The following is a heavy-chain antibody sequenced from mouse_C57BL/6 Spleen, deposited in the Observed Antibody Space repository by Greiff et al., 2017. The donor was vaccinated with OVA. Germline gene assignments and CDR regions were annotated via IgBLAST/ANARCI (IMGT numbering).Heavy chain of an antibody. Sequence: EVQLQQSGPELVKPGASVKISCKASGYTFTDYYMNWVKQSHGKSLEWIGDINPNNGGTSYNQKFKGKATLTVDKSSSTAYMELRSLTSEDSAVYYCARWGSSYLPFAYWGQGTLVTVSA. V-gene: IGHV1-26*01. J-gene: IGHJ3*01. CDR2: INPNNGGT. D-gene: IGHD1-1*01. CDR1: GYTFTDYY. CDR3: ARWGSSYLPFAY.